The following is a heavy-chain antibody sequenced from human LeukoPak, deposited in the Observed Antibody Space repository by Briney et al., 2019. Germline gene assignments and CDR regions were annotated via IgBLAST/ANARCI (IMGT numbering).Heavy chain of an antibody. J-gene: IGHJ4*02. CDR3: ARARGVSTGYRPIDY. Sequence: GGSLRLSCAASGFTFSTSGMHWVRPAPGKGLEWVAVIWYDGSNKHYAESVKGRFSISRDNSKSTLYLQMNSLRAEDTAVYYCARARGVSTGYRPIDYWGQGTLVIVSS. CDR1: GFTFSTSG. V-gene: IGHV3-33*01. D-gene: IGHD3-22*01. CDR2: IWYDGSNK.